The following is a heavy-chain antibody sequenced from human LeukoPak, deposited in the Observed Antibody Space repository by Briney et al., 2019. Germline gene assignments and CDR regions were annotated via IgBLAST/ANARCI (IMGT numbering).Heavy chain of an antibody. D-gene: IGHD3-22*01. V-gene: IGHV1-18*01. Sequence: GASVKVSCKASGYTFINYGISWVRQAPGQGLEWMGWISGYNGNTNYAQKLQGRVTMTTDTSRSTAYMELRSLRSDDTAVYYCARVTITMIVVADYWDQGTLVTVSS. J-gene: IGHJ4*02. CDR1: GYTFINYG. CDR3: ARVTITMIVVADY. CDR2: ISGYNGNT.